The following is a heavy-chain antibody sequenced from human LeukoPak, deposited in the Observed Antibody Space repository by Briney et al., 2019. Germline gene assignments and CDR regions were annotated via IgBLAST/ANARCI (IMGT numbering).Heavy chain of an antibody. Sequence: GGSLRLSCAASGFAFSNAWMSWVRQAPGKGLEWVGRIKSKTDGGTTDYAAPVKGRFTISRDDSKNTLYLHMNSLKTEDTAVYYCTTGGYGGQFDNWGQGTLVTVSS. D-gene: IGHD5-12*01. CDR3: TTGGYGGQFDN. J-gene: IGHJ4*02. CDR1: GFAFSNAW. CDR2: IKSKTDGGTT. V-gene: IGHV3-15*01.